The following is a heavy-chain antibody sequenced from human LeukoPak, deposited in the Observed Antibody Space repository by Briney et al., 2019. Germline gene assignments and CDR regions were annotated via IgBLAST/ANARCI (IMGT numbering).Heavy chain of an antibody. CDR3: AKDEGGYLL. CDR2: IKSKTDGGTT. D-gene: IGHD2-15*01. CDR1: GFTFSAFA. V-gene: IGHV3-15*01. J-gene: IGHJ4*02. Sequence: GGSLRLSCAASGFTFSAFAMTWVRQAPGKGLEWVGRIKSKTDGGTTDYAAPVKGRFTISRDDSKNTLYLQMNSLRAEDTAVYYCAKDEGGYLLWGQGTLVTVSS.